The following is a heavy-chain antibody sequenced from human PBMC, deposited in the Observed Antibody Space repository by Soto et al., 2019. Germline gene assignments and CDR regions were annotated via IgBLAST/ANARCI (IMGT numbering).Heavy chain of an antibody. CDR3: ARDSTHYYGSGSSPDDAFDI. D-gene: IGHD3-10*01. J-gene: IGHJ3*02. CDR2: ISYSGST. CDR1: GGSINSGVYY. Sequence: SETLSLTCTVSGGSINSGVYYWSWIRQHPGKGLEWIGYISYSGSTYYNPSLKSRVTISVDTSKNQFSLRLSSVTAADTAVYYCARDSTHYYGSGSSPDDAFDIWGQGTMVTVSS. V-gene: IGHV4-31*03.